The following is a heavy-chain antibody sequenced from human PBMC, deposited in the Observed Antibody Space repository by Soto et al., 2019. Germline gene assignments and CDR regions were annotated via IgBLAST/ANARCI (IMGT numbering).Heavy chain of an antibody. CDR2: VIGSGAAA. Sequence: EVQLLDSGGGLVQPGASLRLSCAASGFTFSAYAMNWVRQAPGKGLEWVSTVIGSGAAAYYADSVKGRFTISRDNSKNTLYLQMNRLRGEDTDLNDCAKSQGYDYFYPMDVWGQGTTVTVSS. J-gene: IGHJ6*02. CDR1: GFTFSAYA. V-gene: IGHV3-23*01. CDR3: AKSQGYDYFYPMDV. D-gene: IGHD2-15*01.